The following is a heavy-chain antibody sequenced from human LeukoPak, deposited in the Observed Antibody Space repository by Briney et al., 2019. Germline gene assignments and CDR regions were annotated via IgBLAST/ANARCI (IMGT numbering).Heavy chain of an antibody. D-gene: IGHD2-2*01. CDR1: GFTFDDYA. V-gene: IGHV3-9*01. Sequence: GGSLRLSCAASGFTFDDYAMYWVRQAPGKGLEWVSGISWNSGSIDYADSVKGRFTISRDNAKNSLYLQMNSLRAEDTAVYYCARDQGSNYFDYWGQGTLVTVSS. CDR2: ISWNSGSI. J-gene: IGHJ4*02. CDR3: ARDQGSNYFDY.